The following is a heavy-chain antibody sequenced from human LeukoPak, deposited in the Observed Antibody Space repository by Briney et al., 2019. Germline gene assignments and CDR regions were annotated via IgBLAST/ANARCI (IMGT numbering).Heavy chain of an antibody. CDR2: INPSGGST. Sequence: GASVKVSCKASGYTFTSYYMHWVRQAPGQGLEWMGIINPSGGSTSYAQKSQGRVTMTRDTSTSTVYMELSSLRSEDTAVYYCARVAYSGSYHDAFDIWGQGTMVTVSS. CDR3: ARVAYSGSYHDAFDI. V-gene: IGHV1-46*01. J-gene: IGHJ3*02. CDR1: GYTFTSYY. D-gene: IGHD1-26*01.